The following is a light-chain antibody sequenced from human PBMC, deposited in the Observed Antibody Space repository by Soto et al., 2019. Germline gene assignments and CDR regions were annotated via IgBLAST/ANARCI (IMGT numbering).Light chain of an antibody. V-gene: IGKV1-5*01. CDR2: GAS. CDR1: QSIRYY. Sequence: DIQLTQSPPTLSASVGDRITITCRASQSIRYYLAWYQQMPGKAPQLLIYGASSLQSGVPSRFSGSGSGTEFTLTISSLQPDDFATYFCQHHNSYSQTFGQGTKVDIK. CDR3: QHHNSYSQT. J-gene: IGKJ1*01.